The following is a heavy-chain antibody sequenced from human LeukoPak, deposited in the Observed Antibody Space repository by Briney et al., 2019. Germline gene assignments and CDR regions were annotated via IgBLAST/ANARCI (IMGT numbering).Heavy chain of an antibody. CDR1: GFTFSSYA. CDR2: ISNDGSNK. D-gene: IGHD1-26*01. CDR3: ARGKKWELPVDY. Sequence: GGSLRLSCAASGFTFSSYAMHWVRQAPGKGPEWVAVISNDGSNKYYADSVKGRFTISRDNAKNSLYLQMNSLRAEDTAVYYCARGKKWELPVDYWGQGTLVTVSS. J-gene: IGHJ4*02. V-gene: IGHV3-30-3*01.